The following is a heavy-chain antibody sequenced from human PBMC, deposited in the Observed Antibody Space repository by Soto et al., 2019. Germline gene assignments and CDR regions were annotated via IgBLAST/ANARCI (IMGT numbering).Heavy chain of an antibody. CDR3: ARALSRGPYYDFWSGSVYFQH. CDR1: GYTFTSYD. J-gene: IGHJ1*01. Sequence: ASVKVSCKASGYTFTSYDINWVRQATGQGLEWMGWMNPNSGNTGYAQKFQGRVTMTRNTSISTAYMELSSLRSEDTAVYYCARALSRGPYYDFWSGSVYFQHWGQGTLVTVSS. V-gene: IGHV1-8*01. D-gene: IGHD3-3*01. CDR2: MNPNSGNT.